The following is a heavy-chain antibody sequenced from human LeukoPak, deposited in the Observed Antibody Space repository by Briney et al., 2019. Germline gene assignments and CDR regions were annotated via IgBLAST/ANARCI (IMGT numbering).Heavy chain of an antibody. CDR2: ISSSSSYI. V-gene: IGHV3-21*01. D-gene: IGHD3-10*01. Sequence: GGSLRLSCAASGFTFSSYSMNWVRQAPGKGLEWVSSISSSSSYIYYADSVKGRFTISRDNAKNSLYLQMNSLRAEDTAVYYCAREGGNYYGSGYFDYWGQGTLVTVSS. CDR1: GFTFSSYS. CDR3: AREGGNYYGSGYFDY. J-gene: IGHJ4*02.